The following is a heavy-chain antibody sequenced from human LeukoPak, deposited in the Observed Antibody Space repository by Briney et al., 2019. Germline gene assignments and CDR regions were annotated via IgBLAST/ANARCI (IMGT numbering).Heavy chain of an antibody. Sequence: SETLSLTCTVSGGSISSSNYYWVWIRQPPGKGLEWVGSIYYSGSTYYNPSLKSRVTISVDTSKNQFSLKLSSVTAADTAVYYCARQNGQLVNYWGQGILVTVSS. J-gene: IGHJ4*02. V-gene: IGHV4-39*01. CDR3: ARQNGQLVNY. CDR1: GGSISSSNYY. D-gene: IGHD6-6*01. CDR2: IYYSGST.